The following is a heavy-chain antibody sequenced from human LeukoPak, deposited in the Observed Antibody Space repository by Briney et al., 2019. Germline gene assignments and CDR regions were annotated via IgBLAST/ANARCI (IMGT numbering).Heavy chain of an antibody. CDR1: GYTFTRYY. J-gene: IGHJ3*02. CDR2: INPSGGST. CDR3: ARVYYDSSGYYSISYWADAFDI. Sequence: ASVPVSYMACGYTFTRYYMHWVRQAPGQGLDWMGIINPSGGSTSYAQKFQGRVTMTRDTSTSTVYMEVSSLRSEDTAVYYCARVYYDSSGYYSISYWADAFDIWGQGTMVTVSS. D-gene: IGHD3-22*01. V-gene: IGHV1-46*01.